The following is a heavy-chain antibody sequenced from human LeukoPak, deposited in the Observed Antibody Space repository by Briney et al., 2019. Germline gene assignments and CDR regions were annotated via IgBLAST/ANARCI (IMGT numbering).Heavy chain of an antibody. J-gene: IGHJ6*03. CDR2: TIPLFGTT. D-gene: IGHD1-1*01. CDR1: GGSFSSHA. Sequence: ASVKVSCKASGGSFSSHAVGWVRQAPGQGLEWLGGTIPLFGTTRYAQKFQGRVTITTDESTRTAYMDLSSLTSEDTAVYYCARGSWDDVGYYYYYYMHVWGKGSTVTVSS. V-gene: IGHV1-69*05. CDR3: ARGSWDDVGYYYYYYMHV.